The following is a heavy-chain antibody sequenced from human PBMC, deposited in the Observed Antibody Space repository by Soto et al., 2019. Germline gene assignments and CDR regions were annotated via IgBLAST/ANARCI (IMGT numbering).Heavy chain of an antibody. D-gene: IGHD6-6*01. J-gene: IGHJ5*02. CDR2: IYYSGST. CDR3: ARAQLGVHRQGWFDP. CDR1: VGSISIGYYD. V-gene: IGHV4-30-4*01. Sequence: KPSETLSVTCSFSVGSISIGYYDWSWIRQPPGKGLEWIGNIYYSGSTYYNPSLKSRVTISVDTSKNQFSLKLSSVTAADTAVYYCARAQLGVHRQGWFDPWGQGTMVTVSS.